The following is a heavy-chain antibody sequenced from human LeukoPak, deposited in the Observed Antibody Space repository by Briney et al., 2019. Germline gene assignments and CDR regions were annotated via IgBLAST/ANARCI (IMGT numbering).Heavy chain of an antibody. V-gene: IGHV1-69*04. CDR3: ARGEMATIRDYYYYGMDV. J-gene: IGHJ6*02. CDR1: GGTFSSYA. Sequence: SVKVSCKASGGTFSSYAISWVRQAPGQGLEWMGRIIPIFGIANYAQKFQGRVTITADKSTSTAYMELSSLRSEDTAVYCCARGEMATIRDYYYYGMDVWGQGTTVTVSS. CDR2: IIPIFGIA. D-gene: IGHD5-24*01.